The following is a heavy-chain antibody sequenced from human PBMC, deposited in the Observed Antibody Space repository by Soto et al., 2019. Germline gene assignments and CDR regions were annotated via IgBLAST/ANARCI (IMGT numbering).Heavy chain of an antibody. V-gene: IGHV3-30*03. J-gene: IGHJ6*02. CDR3: ARELWLNEGYFYAVDV. CDR1: GFTFKTYG. D-gene: IGHD5-12*01. CDR2: ISFGGTDK. Sequence: QVQLVESGGGVVQPGRSLRLSCAASGFTFKTYGMHWVRQAPGKGLEWVAVISFGGTDKYYADSVKGRFSISRDNSKSTLYLQMNNLTADDSAVYYRARELWLNEGYFYAVDVWCPGKTVTVSS.